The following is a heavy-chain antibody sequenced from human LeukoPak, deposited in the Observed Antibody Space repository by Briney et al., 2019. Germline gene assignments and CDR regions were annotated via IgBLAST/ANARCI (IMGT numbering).Heavy chain of an antibody. CDR3: ARARYYYDSSGYSNPLYDY. J-gene: IGHJ4*02. CDR2: MNPNSGNT. CDR1: GYTFTSYD. V-gene: IGHV1-8*01. Sequence: GASVKVSCKASGYTFTSYDINWVRQATGQGLEWMGWMNPNSGNTGYAQKFQGRVTMTRNTSISTAYMELSSLRSEDTAVYYCARARYYYDSSGYSNPLYDYWGQGTLVTVSS. D-gene: IGHD3-22*01.